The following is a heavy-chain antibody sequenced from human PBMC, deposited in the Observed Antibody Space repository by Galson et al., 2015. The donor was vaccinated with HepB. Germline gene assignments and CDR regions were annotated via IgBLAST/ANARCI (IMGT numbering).Heavy chain of an antibody. V-gene: IGHV3-30*18. D-gene: IGHD3-3*01. J-gene: IGHJ4*02. CDR2: ISYDGTSK. CDR3: AKGGYYDFWSAYDS. CDR1: GFTFNNYG. Sequence: SLRLSCAASGFTFNNYGIHWVRQAPGKGPEWVAVISYDGTSKYYADSVEGRFTISRDNSKNTLYLQMNSLRPGDTAIYYCAKGGYYDFWSAYDSWGQGALVTVSS.